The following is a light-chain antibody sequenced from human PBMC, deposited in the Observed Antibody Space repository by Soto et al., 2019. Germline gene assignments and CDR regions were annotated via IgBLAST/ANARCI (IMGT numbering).Light chain of an antibody. CDR1: QSISGF. CDR2: AAS. J-gene: IGKJ1*01. V-gene: IGKV1-39*01. CDR3: QQTYSIPWT. Sequence: DIQMTQSPSSLSASVGDRVTIDCRASQSISGFLNWFQQKPGKAPKLLIYAASSLQSGVPSRFSGSGSEIDFTLTISSLQPEDFATYYCQQTYSIPWTFGLGTKVDIK.